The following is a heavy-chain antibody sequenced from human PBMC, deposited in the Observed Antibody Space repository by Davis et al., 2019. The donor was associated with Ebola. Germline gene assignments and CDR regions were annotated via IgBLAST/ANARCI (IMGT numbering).Heavy chain of an antibody. J-gene: IGHJ3*02. CDR3: ARGDRDWNVFRI. V-gene: IGHV1-69*04. D-gene: IGHD1-1*01. Sequence: SVKVSCKASGGTFSSYAISWVRQAPGQGLEWMGRIIPILGIANYAQKFQGRVTITADKSTSTAYMELSSLRSEDTAVYYCARGDRDWNVFRIWGQGTMVTVSS. CDR2: IIPILGIA. CDR1: GGTFSSYA.